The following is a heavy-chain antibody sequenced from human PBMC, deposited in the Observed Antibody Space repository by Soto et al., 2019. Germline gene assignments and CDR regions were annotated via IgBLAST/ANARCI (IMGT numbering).Heavy chain of an antibody. D-gene: IGHD6-13*01. CDR1: GYTFTSYA. CDR2: ISAGNGNT. Sequence: ASVKVSCKASGYTFTSYAMHWVRQAPGQRLEWMGWISAGNGNTKYSQKFQGRVTITRDTSASTAYMELSSLRSEDTAVYYCARSLYSSSWYWFDPWGQGTLVTVSS. V-gene: IGHV1-3*01. CDR3: ARSLYSSSWYWFDP. J-gene: IGHJ5*02.